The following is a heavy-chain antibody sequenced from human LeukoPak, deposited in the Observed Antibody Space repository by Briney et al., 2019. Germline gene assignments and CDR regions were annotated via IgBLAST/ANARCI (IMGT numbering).Heavy chain of an antibody. Sequence: ASVKVSCKASGYTFTGYYMHWVRQAPGQGFEWMGWINPNSGGTNYAQNFQGWVTMTRDTSISTAYMELSRLRSDDTAVYYCARDESYYYDSSGYSVSDYWGQGTLVTVSS. J-gene: IGHJ4*02. CDR2: INPNSGGT. CDR1: GYTFTGYY. V-gene: IGHV1-2*04. CDR3: ARDESYYYDSSGYSVSDY. D-gene: IGHD3-22*01.